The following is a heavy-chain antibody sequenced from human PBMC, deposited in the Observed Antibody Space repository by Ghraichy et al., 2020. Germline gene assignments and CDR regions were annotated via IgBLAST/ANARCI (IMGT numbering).Heavy chain of an antibody. CDR2: MYHDGHT. D-gene: IGHD1-26*01. CDR1: GGSINSLYY. CDR3: ASRVGDTANYYNGMDV. Sequence: SQTLSLTCTVSGGSINSLYYWGWIRQSPGKGLEWIGSMYHDGHTYYSPSIKSRVTISVDMSKKQFSLKVDSVTATDTAVYFCASRVGDTANYYNGMDVWGQGTTGTVSS. J-gene: IGHJ6*02. V-gene: IGHV4-38-2*02.